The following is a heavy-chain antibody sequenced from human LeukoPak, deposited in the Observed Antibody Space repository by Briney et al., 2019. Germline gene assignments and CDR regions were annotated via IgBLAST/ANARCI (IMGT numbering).Heavy chain of an antibody. CDR1: GFTFSSYG. Sequence: GGSLRLSCAASGFTFSSYGMHWVRQAPGKGLEWVAFIRYDGSNKYYADSVKGRFTISRDNSKNTLYLQMNSLRAEDTAVYYCANWGGIRVVPAAIDAFDIWGQGTMVTVSS. CDR2: IRYDGSNK. V-gene: IGHV3-30*02. D-gene: IGHD2-2*01. J-gene: IGHJ3*02. CDR3: ANWGGIRVVPAAIDAFDI.